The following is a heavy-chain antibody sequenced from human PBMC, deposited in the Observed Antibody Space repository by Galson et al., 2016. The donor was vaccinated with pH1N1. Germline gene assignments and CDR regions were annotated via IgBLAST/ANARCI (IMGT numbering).Heavy chain of an antibody. CDR1: GFTFDDYA. Sequence: SLRLSCAASGFTFDDYATYWVRQAPGKGLEWVSGISWNSGSIGYADSVKGRFTISRDNAKNSLYLQMNSLRAEDTALYYCAKSSGWFWGYFDYWGQGTLVTVSS. D-gene: IGHD6-19*01. J-gene: IGHJ4*02. CDR3: AKSSGWFWGYFDY. CDR2: ISWNSGSI. V-gene: IGHV3-9*01.